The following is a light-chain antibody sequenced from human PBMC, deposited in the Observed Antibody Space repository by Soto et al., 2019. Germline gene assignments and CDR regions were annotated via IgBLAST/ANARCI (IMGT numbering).Light chain of an antibody. CDR3: ATWDDSLNGPV. J-gene: IGLJ2*01. Sequence: QLVLTQPPSASGTPGQRVTISCSGSSSNIGSNPVNWYQQLPGTAPELLIYNNNERPSGVPDRFSGSKSGTSASLAISGLQSEDETDYYCATWDDSLNGPVFGGGTKLTVL. V-gene: IGLV1-44*01. CDR1: SSNIGSNP. CDR2: NNN.